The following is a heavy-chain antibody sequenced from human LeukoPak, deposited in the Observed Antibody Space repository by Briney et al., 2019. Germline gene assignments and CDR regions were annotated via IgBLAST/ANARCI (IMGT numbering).Heavy chain of an antibody. CDR2: IYTSGST. CDR3: ASLSCSSTSCYKGAFDI. CDR1: GGSISSGSYY. D-gene: IGHD2-2*02. Sequence: SQTLSLTCTVYGGSISSGSYYWSWIRQPAGKGLEWIGRIYTSGSTNYNPSLKSRVTISVDTSKNQFSLKLSSVTAADTAVYYCASLSCSSTSCYKGAFDIWGQGTMVTVSS. J-gene: IGHJ3*02. V-gene: IGHV4-61*02.